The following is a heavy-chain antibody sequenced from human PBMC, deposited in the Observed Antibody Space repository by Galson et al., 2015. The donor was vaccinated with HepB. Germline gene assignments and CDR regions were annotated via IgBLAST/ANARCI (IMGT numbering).Heavy chain of an antibody. CDR1: GFTLDNYA. Sequence: SLRLSCAASGFTLDNYAMSWVRQAPGKGLEWVSAIGGSGFSTYYADSVKGRFTLSRDNSKNTLYLQMNSLRVEDTAVYYCAKDRAAAGTPPDHWGQGTLVTVSS. D-gene: IGHD6-13*01. V-gene: IGHV3-23*01. CDR2: IGGSGFST. J-gene: IGHJ5*02. CDR3: AKDRAAAGTPPDH.